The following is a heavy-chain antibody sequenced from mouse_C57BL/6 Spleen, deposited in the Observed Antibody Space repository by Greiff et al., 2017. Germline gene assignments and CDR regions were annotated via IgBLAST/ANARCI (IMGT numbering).Heavy chain of an antibody. V-gene: IGHV1-64*01. CDR1: GYTFTSYW. CDR2: IHPNSGST. D-gene: IGHD2-13*01. J-gene: IGHJ4*01. Sequence: VQLQQPGAELVKPGASVKLSCKASGYTFTSYWMHWVKQRPGQGLEWIGMIHPNSGSTNYNEKFKSKATLTVDKSSSTAYMQLSSLTSEDSAVYYCARSDSAYYYAMDYWGQGTSVTVSS. CDR3: ARSDSAYYYAMDY.